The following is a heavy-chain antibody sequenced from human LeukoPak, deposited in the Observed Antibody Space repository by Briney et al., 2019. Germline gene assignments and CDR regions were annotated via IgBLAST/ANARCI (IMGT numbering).Heavy chain of an antibody. CDR3: ASQTYSYYGDYGCFDP. D-gene: IGHD4-17*01. J-gene: IGHJ5*02. CDR2: IYYSGRT. CDR1: GGSISSSSYY. V-gene: IGHV4-39*01. Sequence: SETLSLTCTVSGGSISSSSYYWGWFRQPPGKGLDWIGSIYYSGRTYYSPSLKSRVTISVDTSKNQFSLKLSSVTAADTAVYYYASQTYSYYGDYGCFDPWGQGTLVTVSS.